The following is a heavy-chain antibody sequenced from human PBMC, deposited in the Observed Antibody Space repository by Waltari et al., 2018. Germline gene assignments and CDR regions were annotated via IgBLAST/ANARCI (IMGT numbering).Heavy chain of an antibody. V-gene: IGHV1-69*05. CDR3: ARDWRKEKAIRY. Sequence: QVQLVQSGAEVKKPGSSVKVSCKASGGTFSSYAISWVRQAPGQGLAWMGGIIPICGTANYAQKFQGRVTITTDESTSTAYMELSSLRSEDTAVYYCARDWRKEKAIRYWGQGTLVTVSS. CDR2: IIPICGTA. J-gene: IGHJ4*02. CDR1: GGTFSSYA. D-gene: IGHD3-3*01.